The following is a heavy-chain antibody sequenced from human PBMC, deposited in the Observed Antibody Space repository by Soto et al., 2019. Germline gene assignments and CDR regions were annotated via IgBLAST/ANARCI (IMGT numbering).Heavy chain of an antibody. CDR2: IYYSGST. D-gene: IGHD1-1*01. J-gene: IGHJ3*02. V-gene: IGHV4-59*01. Sequence: KPSETLSLTCTVSGGSISSYYWSWIRQPPGKGLGWIGYIYYSGSTNYNPSLKSRVTISVDTSKNQFSLKLSSVTAADTAVYYCARGNGYDPLHDAFDIWGQGTMVTVSS. CDR3: ARGNGYDPLHDAFDI. CDR1: GGSISSYY.